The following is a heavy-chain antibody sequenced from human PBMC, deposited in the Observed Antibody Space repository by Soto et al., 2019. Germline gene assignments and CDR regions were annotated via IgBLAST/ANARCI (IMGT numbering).Heavy chain of an antibody. CDR3: ARGDCTNGVCYRDDDAFDI. D-gene: IGHD2-8*01. J-gene: IGHJ3*02. CDR1: GYTFTSYS. Sequence: ASGNVSFKSSGYTFTSYSMHWVRQAPGQRLEWMGWINAGNGNTKYSQKFQGRVTITRDTSASTAYMELSSLRSEDTAVYYCARGDCTNGVCYRDDDAFDIWGQGTMVTVSS. V-gene: IGHV1-3*01. CDR2: INAGNGNT.